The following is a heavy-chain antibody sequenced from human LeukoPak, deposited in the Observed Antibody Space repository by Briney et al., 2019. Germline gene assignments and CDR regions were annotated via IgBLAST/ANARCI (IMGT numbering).Heavy chain of an antibody. V-gene: IGHV1-69*06. D-gene: IGHD3-9*01. CDR2: IIPMFGTR. J-gene: IGHJ6*03. Sequence: GASVKVSCKASGGTFSSYAISWVRQAPGHGLEWMGGIIPMFGTRNYAQKFQGRVAISVDISTTTAYMELSSLRSEDTGVYYCARGADWQVLEYYYYYMDVWGKGTTVTVSS. CDR1: GGTFSSYA. CDR3: ARGADWQVLEYYYYYMDV.